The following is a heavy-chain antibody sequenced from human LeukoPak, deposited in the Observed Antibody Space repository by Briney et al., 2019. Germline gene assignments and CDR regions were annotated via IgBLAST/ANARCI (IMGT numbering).Heavy chain of an antibody. CDR1: GFIFNTYA. D-gene: IGHD6-13*01. Sequence: GGSLRLSCAASGFIFNTYAMSWVRQAPGKGLEWVSAISGSGGTTYYADSVKGRFTISRDNSKNTLYLQMNSLRAEDTAVYYCAKYSRPPSIDYWGQGTLVTVSS. J-gene: IGHJ4*02. CDR3: AKYSRPPSIDY. V-gene: IGHV3-23*01. CDR2: ISGSGGTT.